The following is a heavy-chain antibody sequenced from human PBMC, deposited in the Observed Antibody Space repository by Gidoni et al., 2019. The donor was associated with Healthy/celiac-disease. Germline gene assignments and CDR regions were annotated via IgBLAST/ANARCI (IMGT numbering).Heavy chain of an antibody. Sequence: QVQLQESGPGLVKPSQTLSLTCTVSGGSISSGDYYWSWIRQPPGKGLEWIGYIYYRGSTYYNPSLKSRVTISVDTSKNQFSLKLSSVTAADTAVYYCARDSKQLGSYYYGMDVWGQGTTVTVSS. CDR1: GGSISSGDYY. D-gene: IGHD6-6*01. CDR2: IYYRGST. V-gene: IGHV4-30-4*01. CDR3: ARDSKQLGSYYYGMDV. J-gene: IGHJ6*02.